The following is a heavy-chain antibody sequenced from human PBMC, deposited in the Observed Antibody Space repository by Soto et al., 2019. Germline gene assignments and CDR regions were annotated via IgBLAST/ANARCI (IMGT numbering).Heavy chain of an antibody. J-gene: IGHJ4*02. D-gene: IGHD2-2*01. CDR2: ISADSGNT. CDR3: ATLYCSSASCQLDY. V-gene: IGHV1-18*03. CDR1: GYTFTYYR. Sequence: ASVKVSCKTSGYTFTYYRIAWVRQAPGQGLEWMGWISADSGNTNYAQKLQGRVTMTTDTSTTTAYMDLRSLRSDDMAVYYCATLYCSSASCQLDYWGQGTLVTVSS.